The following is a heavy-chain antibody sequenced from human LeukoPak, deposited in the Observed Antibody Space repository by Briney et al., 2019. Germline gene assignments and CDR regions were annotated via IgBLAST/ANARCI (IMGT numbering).Heavy chain of an antibody. V-gene: IGHV4-59*08. J-gene: IGHJ4*02. CDR1: GGSISRHY. Sequence: PSETLSLTCTVSGGSISRHYWSWIRQAPGKGLEWIGYISYSGSTNYNPSLKSRVTISVDTSKNQFSLKLSAVTAADTAVFYCARHVGPGYSYGFDNWGQGTLVTVSS. CDR2: ISYSGST. D-gene: IGHD5-18*01. CDR3: ARHVGPGYSYGFDN.